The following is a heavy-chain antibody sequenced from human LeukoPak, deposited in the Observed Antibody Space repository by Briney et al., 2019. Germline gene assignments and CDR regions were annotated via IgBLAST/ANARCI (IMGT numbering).Heavy chain of an antibody. D-gene: IGHD6-19*01. CDR1: GSTFSSYG. J-gene: IGHJ4*02. Sequence: GGSLRLSCAASGSTFSSYGMHWVRQAPGKGLEWVAVIWYDGSNKYYADSVKGRFTISRDNSKNTLYLQMNSLRAEDTAVYYCARGLGYSSGWAFDYWGQGTLVTVSS. V-gene: IGHV3-33*01. CDR3: ARGLGYSSGWAFDY. CDR2: IWYDGSNK.